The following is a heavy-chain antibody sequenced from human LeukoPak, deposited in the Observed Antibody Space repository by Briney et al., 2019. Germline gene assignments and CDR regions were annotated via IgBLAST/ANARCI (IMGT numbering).Heavy chain of an antibody. Sequence: GGSLRLSCAVWGLTFSRYWMRWVRRARGKGWECGANMKQDGSEKYYVDSVKGRFTISRDNAKNSLYLQMNSLRAEDTAVYYCAREVDYYDSSGNAFDIWGQGTMVTVSS. CDR3: AREVDYYDSSGNAFDI. V-gene: IGHV3-7*01. CDR1: GLTFSRYW. CDR2: MKQDGSEK. D-gene: IGHD3-22*01. J-gene: IGHJ3*02.